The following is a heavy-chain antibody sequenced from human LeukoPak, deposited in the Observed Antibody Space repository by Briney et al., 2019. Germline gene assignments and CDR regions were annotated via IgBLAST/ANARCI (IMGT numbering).Heavy chain of an antibody. J-gene: IGHJ5*02. Sequence: PSETLSLTCTVSGGSISSTSFYWGCIRQPPGKGLEWIGSIYYSGSTYYNPSLKSRVTISVDTSKNRFSLKLSSVTAADTAVYYCARQHYDFSSGYFNWLDPWGQGTLVTVSS. CDR3: ARQHYDFSSGYFNWLDP. D-gene: IGHD3-3*01. CDR2: IYYSGST. CDR1: GGSISSTSFY. V-gene: IGHV4-39*01.